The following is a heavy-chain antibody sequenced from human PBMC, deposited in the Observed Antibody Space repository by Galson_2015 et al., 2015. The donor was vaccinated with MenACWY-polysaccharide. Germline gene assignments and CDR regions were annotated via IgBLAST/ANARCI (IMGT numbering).Heavy chain of an antibody. V-gene: IGHV4-39*07. CDR1: GGSIGRTRHY. CDR2: IYDSGTT. Sequence: TLSLTCTVSGGSIGRTRHYWAWIRQPPGKGLERIGSIYDSGTTYYNPSLKSRVTISVDTSKNQFSLNVTSVTAADTAVYFCARDSHYYGSGSYGWFDPWGQGILVPVSS. CDR3: ARDSHYYGSGSYGWFDP. D-gene: IGHD3-10*01. J-gene: IGHJ5*02.